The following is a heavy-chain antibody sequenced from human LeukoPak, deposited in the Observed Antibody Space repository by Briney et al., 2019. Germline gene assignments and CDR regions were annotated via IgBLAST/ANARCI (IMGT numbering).Heavy chain of an antibody. CDR2: IKQDGSEK. Sequence: PGGSLRLSCAASGFTFSSYWMSWVRQAPGKGLEWVANIKQDGSEKYYVDSVKGRFTISRDNAKNSLYLQMNSLRPEGTAVYYCAKGGSDYDFWSGLDYWGQGTLVTVSS. V-gene: IGHV3-7*01. D-gene: IGHD3-3*01. CDR3: AKGGSDYDFWSGLDY. CDR1: GFTFSSYW. J-gene: IGHJ4*02.